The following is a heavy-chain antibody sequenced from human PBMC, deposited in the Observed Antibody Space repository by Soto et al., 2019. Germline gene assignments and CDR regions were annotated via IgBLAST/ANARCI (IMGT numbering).Heavy chain of an antibody. CDR1: GFTFSNYG. CDR2: ISNDEINI. D-gene: IGHD3-22*01. V-gene: IGHV3-30*18. Sequence: QVQLVESGGGVVQPGRSLRLSCAASGFTFSNYGMHWVRQAPGKGLEWVAVISNDEINIYYGDSVQGRFTISRDNSKSTLYLQMNSLRAEDTAVYYCAKSIPPDSYDTSGIPYYFYGTDVWGQGTTVTVSS. CDR3: AKSIPPDSYDTSGIPYYFYGTDV. J-gene: IGHJ6*02.